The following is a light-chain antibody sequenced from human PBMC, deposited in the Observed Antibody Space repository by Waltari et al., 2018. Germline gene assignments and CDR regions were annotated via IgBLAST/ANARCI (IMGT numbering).Light chain of an antibody. Sequence: DIQMTQSPSSLSASVGDRVPITCRASHPLRTFLNCYQQKPGEPPKLLIYVASPLQSGVPSRFSGSGSGTDFIFSISNLQPEDFATYFCQQSFGNPLTFGAGTKMEIK. CDR2: VAS. V-gene: IGKV1-39*01. J-gene: IGKJ4*01. CDR3: QQSFGNPLT. CDR1: HPLRTF.